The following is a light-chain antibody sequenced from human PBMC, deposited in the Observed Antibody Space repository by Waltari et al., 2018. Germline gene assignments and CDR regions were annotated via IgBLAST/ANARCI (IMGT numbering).Light chain of an antibody. Sequence: QSALTQPASVSGSPGQSITISCTGTSSDVGSYNLVSWYQQHPGKAPKLMIYEGSKRPSGVSNRFSGSKSGNTASLTSSGRQAEDEADYYCCSYAGSSTFWVFGGGTKLTVL. J-gene: IGLJ3*02. CDR3: CSYAGSSTFWV. CDR2: EGS. CDR1: SSDVGSYNL. V-gene: IGLV2-23*01.